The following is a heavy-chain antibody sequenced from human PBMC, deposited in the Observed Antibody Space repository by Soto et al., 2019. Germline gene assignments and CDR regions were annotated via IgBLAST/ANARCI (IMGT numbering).Heavy chain of an antibody. D-gene: IGHD3-3*01. CDR2: MSYTTTS. V-gene: IGHV4-39*01. J-gene: IGHJ4*02. Sequence: KPSETLSLTCTVSGGSTRSSSYYWGWVRQPPGKGLEWIGSMSYTTTSYYAPSLRSRAVISVDTAKNQFSLRLSSVTAADTAVYYCTRHGRPDITIFGVAAYKFVTWGQGTLVTVSS. CDR3: TRHGRPDITIFGVAAYKFVT. CDR1: GGSTRSSSYY.